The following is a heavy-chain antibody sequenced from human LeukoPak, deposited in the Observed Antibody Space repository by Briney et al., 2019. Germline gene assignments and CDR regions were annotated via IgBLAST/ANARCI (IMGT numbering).Heavy chain of an antibody. CDR1: GGSISSYY. V-gene: IGHV4-59*12. CDR2: IYYSGST. CDR3: ARDRPRLRGYTYGYYYYMDV. Sequence: SETLSLTCTVSGGSISSYYWSWIRQPPGKGLEWIGYIYYSGSTNYNPSLKSRVTISVDTSKNQFSLKLSSVTAADTAVYYCARDRPRLRGYTYGYYYYMDVWGKGTTVTVSS. J-gene: IGHJ6*03. D-gene: IGHD5-18*01.